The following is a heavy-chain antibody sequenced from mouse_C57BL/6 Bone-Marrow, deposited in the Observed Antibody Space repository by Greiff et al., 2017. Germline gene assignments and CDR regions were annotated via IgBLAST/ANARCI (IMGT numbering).Heavy chain of an antibody. CDR3: ARYRYGSSVYYYAMDY. CDR1: GYTFTSYW. J-gene: IGHJ4*01. CDR2: IYPGSGST. D-gene: IGHD1-1*01. Sequence: QVQLQQPGAELVKPGASVKMSCKASGYTFTSYWITWVKQRPGQGLEWIGDIYPGSGSTNYNEKFKSKATLTVDTSSSTAYMHLSSLTSEDSAVYYCARYRYGSSVYYYAMDYWGQGTSVTVSS. V-gene: IGHV1-55*01.